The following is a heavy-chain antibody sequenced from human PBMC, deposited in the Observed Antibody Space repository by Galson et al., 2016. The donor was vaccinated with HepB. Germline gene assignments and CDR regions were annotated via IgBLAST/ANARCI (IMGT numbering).Heavy chain of an antibody. CDR2: FSHTMNT. D-gene: IGHD2-2*01. Sequence: SETLSLTCTVSGDSISSSSDYWAWIRQSPGKGLQWIATFSHTMNTYYSPSLKSRVTISVDTSKNQLSLKLTSVTAADTAVYYCVREPAARNYYGMDVWGQGTTVTVSS. CDR3: VREPAARNYYGMDV. V-gene: IGHV4-39*02. J-gene: IGHJ6*01. CDR1: GDSISSSSDY.